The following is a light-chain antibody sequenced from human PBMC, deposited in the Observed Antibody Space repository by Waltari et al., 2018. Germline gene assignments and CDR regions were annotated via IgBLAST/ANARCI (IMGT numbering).Light chain of an antibody. CDR1: KLGDKY. V-gene: IGLV3-1*01. CDR2: QDS. J-gene: IGLJ2*01. CDR3: QAWDSSTAV. Sequence: SYELTQPPSVSVSPGQTASITCSGDKLGDKYACWYQQKPGQSPVLVIYQDSKRPSGIPERFSGDNSGNTATLTISGTQAMDEADYYCQAWDSSTAVFGGGTKLTVL.